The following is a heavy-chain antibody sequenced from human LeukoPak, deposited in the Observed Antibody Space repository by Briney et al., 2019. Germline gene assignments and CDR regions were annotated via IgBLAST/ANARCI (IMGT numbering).Heavy chain of an antibody. CDR2: IWDSGTPI. D-gene: IGHD3-9*01. CDR3: ARDSWLDV. Sequence: TGGSLRLSCAASGFTSSSHSMTWVRQAPGMGLEWISYIWDSGTPIYYADSVKGRFTISRDNANNLVYLQMTSVRAEDTAVYYCARDSWLDVWGQGTMVTVSS. J-gene: IGHJ3*01. CDR1: GFTSSSHS. V-gene: IGHV3-48*01.